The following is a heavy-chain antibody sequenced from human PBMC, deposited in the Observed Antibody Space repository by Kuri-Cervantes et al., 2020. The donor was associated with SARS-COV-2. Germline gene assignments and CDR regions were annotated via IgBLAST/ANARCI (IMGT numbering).Heavy chain of an antibody. CDR1: GYTFTSYG. V-gene: IGHV1-18*01. Sequence: ASVKVSCKASGYTFTSYGISWVRQAPGQGLEWMGWISAYNGNTNYAQKLQGRVTMTTDTSTSTAYMELRSLRSDDTAVYYCARGFHDNSAYYPTFGYYWGQGSLVTVSS. CDR3: ARGFHDNSAYYPTFGYY. J-gene: IGHJ4*02. CDR2: ISAYNGNT. D-gene: IGHD3-22*01.